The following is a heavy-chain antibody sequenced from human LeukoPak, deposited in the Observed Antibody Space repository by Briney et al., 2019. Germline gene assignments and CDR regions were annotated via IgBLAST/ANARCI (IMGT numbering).Heavy chain of an antibody. J-gene: IGHJ4*02. V-gene: IGHV3-30-3*01. D-gene: IGHD3-9*01. CDR2: ISYDGSNK. CDR1: GFTFSSYA. CDR3: ARDTLDWLLGYYFDY. Sequence: GRSLRLSCAASGFTFSSYAMHRVRQAPGKGLGWVAVISYDGSNKYYADSVKGRFTISRDNSKNTLYLQMNSLRAEDTAVYYCARDTLDWLLGYYFDYWGQGTLVTVSS.